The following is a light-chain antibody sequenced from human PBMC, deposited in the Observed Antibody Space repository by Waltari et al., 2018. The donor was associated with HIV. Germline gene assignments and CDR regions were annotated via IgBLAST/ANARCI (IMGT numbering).Light chain of an antibody. CDR1: NIGSKN. CDR2: DYT. V-gene: IGLV3-21*02. Sequence: SFVLTQPPSVSVAPGQTARITCGGNNIGSKNVHWYQQKPGPAPVLVGHDYTDRPSGIPGRFSGANEGNTATLTISRVEAGDEADYHCQVWDTSSDHVIVGGGTKLTVL. CDR3: QVWDTSSDHVI. J-gene: IGLJ2*01.